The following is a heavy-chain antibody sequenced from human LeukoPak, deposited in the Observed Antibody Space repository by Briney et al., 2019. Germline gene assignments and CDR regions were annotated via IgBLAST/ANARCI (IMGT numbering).Heavy chain of an antibody. D-gene: IGHD3-10*01. CDR1: GYTFTSYD. V-gene: IGHV1-8*01. Sequence: GASVKVSCKASGYTFTSYDINWVRQATGQGLEWMGWMNPNSGNTGYAQKFQGRVTMTRNTSISTAYMELGSLRSEDTAVYYCARMGSGSYYYYGMDVWGQGTTVTVSS. CDR2: MNPNSGNT. J-gene: IGHJ6*02. CDR3: ARMGSGSYYYYGMDV.